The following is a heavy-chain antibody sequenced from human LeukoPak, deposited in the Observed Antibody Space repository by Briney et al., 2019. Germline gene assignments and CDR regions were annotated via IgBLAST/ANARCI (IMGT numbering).Heavy chain of an antibody. J-gene: IGHJ4*02. Sequence: PSETLSFTCTVSGGSISSSNYYWGWIRQPPGKGLEWIGTIYYSGNTYYNPSLKSRVTISVDTSKNQFSLKLTSVTAADTAVYYCARRITGTTSDSFDYWGQGTLVTVSS. V-gene: IGHV4-39*01. CDR3: ARRITGTTSDSFDY. CDR1: GGSISSSNYY. D-gene: IGHD1-20*01. CDR2: IYYSGNT.